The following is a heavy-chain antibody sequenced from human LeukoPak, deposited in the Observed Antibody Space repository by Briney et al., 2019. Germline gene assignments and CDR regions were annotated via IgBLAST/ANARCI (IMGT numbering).Heavy chain of an antibody. CDR1: GGSISSSSYY. D-gene: IGHD3-3*01. J-gene: IGHJ5*02. CDR3: ARVRVTIFGVVTAAIDP. V-gene: IGHV4-39*07. CDR2: IYYSGST. Sequence: PSETLSLTCTVSGGSISSSSYYWGWIRQPPGKGLEWIGSIYYSGSTYYNPSLKSRVTISVDTSKNQFSLKLSSVTAADTAVYYCARVRVTIFGVVTAAIDPWGQGTPVTVSS.